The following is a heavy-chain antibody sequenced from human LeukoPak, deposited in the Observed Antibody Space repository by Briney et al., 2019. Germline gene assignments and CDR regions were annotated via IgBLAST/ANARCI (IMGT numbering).Heavy chain of an antibody. D-gene: IGHD3-10*01. Sequence: ASVKVSCKASGYTFTSYAISWVRQAPGQGLEWMGWISAHSSSTYYATKFQGRVTMTTDTSTSTAYMELRSLRSGDTAVYYCARGLYYFGSGKSDWLDPWGQGTLVTVSS. CDR1: GYTFTSYA. CDR2: ISAHSSST. CDR3: ARGLYYFGSGKSDWLDP. V-gene: IGHV1-18*01. J-gene: IGHJ5*02.